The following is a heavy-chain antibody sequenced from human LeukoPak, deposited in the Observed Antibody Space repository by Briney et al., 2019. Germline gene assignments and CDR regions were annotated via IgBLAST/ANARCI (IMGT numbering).Heavy chain of an antibody. Sequence: SETLSLTCTVSGYSISSGYYWGWIRQPPGEGLEWIGSIYHSGSTYYNPSLKSRVTISVDTSMNQFSLELSSVTAADTAVYYCARGSGYGGNSDYWGQGTLVTVSS. D-gene: IGHD4-23*01. CDR3: ARGSGYGGNSDY. CDR1: GYSISSGYY. J-gene: IGHJ4*02. V-gene: IGHV4-38-2*02. CDR2: IYHSGST.